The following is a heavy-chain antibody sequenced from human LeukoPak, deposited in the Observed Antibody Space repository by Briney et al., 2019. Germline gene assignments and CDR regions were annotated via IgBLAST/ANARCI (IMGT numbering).Heavy chain of an antibody. J-gene: IGHJ4*02. D-gene: IGHD4-17*01. Sequence: GGSLRLSCAASGFTFSSYGMHWVRQAPGKGLEGVAVISYDGSNKYYADSVKGRFTISRDNSKNTLYLQMNSLRAEDTAVYYCAKDATPELRYGDYAYYFDYWGQGTLVTVSS. CDR2: ISYDGSNK. CDR1: GFTFSSYG. CDR3: AKDATPELRYGDYAYYFDY. V-gene: IGHV3-30*18.